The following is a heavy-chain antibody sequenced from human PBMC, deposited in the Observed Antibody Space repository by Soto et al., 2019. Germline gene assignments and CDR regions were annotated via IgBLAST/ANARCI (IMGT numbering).Heavy chain of an antibody. CDR3: ARHLSTAMVTGFMDYYYGMDV. CDR2: ISSSSSYI. Sequence: PGGSLRLSCAASGFTFSSYSMNWVRQAPGKGLEWVSSISSSSSYIYYADSVKGRFTISRDNAKNSLYLQWSSPKASDTAMYYCARHLSTAMVTGFMDYYYGMDVWGQGTTVTVSS. V-gene: IGHV3-21*04. D-gene: IGHD5-18*01. CDR1: GFTFSSYS. J-gene: IGHJ6*02.